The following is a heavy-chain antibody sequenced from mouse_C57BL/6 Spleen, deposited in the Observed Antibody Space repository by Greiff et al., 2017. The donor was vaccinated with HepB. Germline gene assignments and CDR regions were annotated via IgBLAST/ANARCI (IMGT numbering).Heavy chain of an antibody. CDR2: IWRGGST. CDR3: ATPYSNPLAMDY. J-gene: IGHJ4*01. V-gene: IGHV2-5*01. CDR1: GFSLTSYG. Sequence: VMLVESGPGLVQPSQSLSITCTVSGFSLTSYGVHWVRQSPGKGLEWLGVIWRGGSTDYNAAFMSRLSITKDNSKSQVFFKMNSLQADDTAIYYCATPYSNPLAMDYWGQGTSVTVSS. D-gene: IGHD2-5*01.